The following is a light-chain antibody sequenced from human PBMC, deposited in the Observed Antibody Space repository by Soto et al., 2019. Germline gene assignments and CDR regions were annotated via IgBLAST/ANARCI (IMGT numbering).Light chain of an antibody. J-gene: IGKJ4*01. V-gene: IGKV3-11*01. Sequence: EFVLTQSPATLSLSPGERATLSCRASQTVGGHFAWYQQKPGQAPRLLIYDASNRATGIPARFSGSGSGTDFTLTISSLEPEDFGVYYCQQRSNWPPVTSGGGTNVDVK. CDR2: DAS. CDR1: QTVGGH. CDR3: QQRSNWPPVT.